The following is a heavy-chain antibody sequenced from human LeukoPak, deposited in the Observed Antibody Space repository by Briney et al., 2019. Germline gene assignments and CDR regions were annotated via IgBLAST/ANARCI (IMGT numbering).Heavy chain of an antibody. D-gene: IGHD3-16*01. V-gene: IGHV1-69*04. J-gene: IGHJ4*02. Sequence: GASVKVSCKASGGTFSSYAITWVRQAPGQGLEWMGRIIPISGIANHAQKFQGRVTITADKSTNTAYMELSSLRSEDTAMYYCARWGPYDNWGQGTLVTVSS. CDR1: GGTFSSYA. CDR3: ARWGPYDN. CDR2: IIPISGIA.